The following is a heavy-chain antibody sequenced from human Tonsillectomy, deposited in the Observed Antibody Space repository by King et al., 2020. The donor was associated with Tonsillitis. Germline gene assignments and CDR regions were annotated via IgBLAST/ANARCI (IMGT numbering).Heavy chain of an antibody. J-gene: IGHJ4*02. V-gene: IGHV4-39*01. Sequence: QLQESGPGVVKPSETLSLTCTVSGGSISSSDHYWAWIRQPPGKGLEWIGYMYYSGTIFYNPSLKSRITISGGTSENRFSLKLSCVSAADTAVYFCARSVSGSFDYWGQGAPVTVSS. D-gene: IGHD1-26*01. CDR3: ARSVSGSFDY. CDR1: GGSISSSDHY. CDR2: MYYSGTI.